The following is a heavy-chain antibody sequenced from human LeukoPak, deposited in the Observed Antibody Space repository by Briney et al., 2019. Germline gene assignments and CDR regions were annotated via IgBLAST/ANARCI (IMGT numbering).Heavy chain of an antibody. CDR2: INHSGST. Sequence: SETLSLTCADYGGSFSGYYWSWIRQPPGKGLEWIGEINHSGSTNYNPSLKSRVTISVDTSRNQFSLKLSSVTAADTAVYYCARGRVSGYYPIYYYYGMDVWGQGTTVTVSS. D-gene: IGHD3-22*01. CDR3: ARGRVSGYYPIYYYYGMDV. V-gene: IGHV4-34*01. CDR1: GGSFSGYY. J-gene: IGHJ6*02.